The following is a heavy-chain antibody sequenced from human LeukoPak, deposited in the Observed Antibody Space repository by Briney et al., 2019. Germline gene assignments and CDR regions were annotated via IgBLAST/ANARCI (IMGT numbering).Heavy chain of an antibody. CDR3: ARGLPLDH. J-gene: IGHJ4*02. CDR1: GGTFRNHA. Sequence: SVKVSCKASGGTFRNHAITWVRQAPGQGLEWMGGIIPLFGTLNYAHNFQDRITISADKSASAVYMELSSLTSEDTAVYYCARGLPLDHWGQGTLVTVSS. CDR2: IIPLFGTL. D-gene: IGHD2-21*02. V-gene: IGHV1-69*06.